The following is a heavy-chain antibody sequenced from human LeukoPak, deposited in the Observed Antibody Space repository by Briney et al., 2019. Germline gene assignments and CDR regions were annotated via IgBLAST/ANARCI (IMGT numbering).Heavy chain of an antibody. CDR1: GGTFSSYT. CDR3: ARARFEGSCSGGSCYSGPDY. J-gene: IGHJ4*02. D-gene: IGHD2-15*01. CDR2: IIPILGIA. Sequence: GSSVKVSCKASGGTFSSYTISWVRQASGQGLGWMGRIIPILGIANYAQKFQGRVTITADKSTSTAYMELSSLRSEDTAVYYCARARFEGSCSGGSCYSGPDYWGQGTLVTVSS. V-gene: IGHV1-69*02.